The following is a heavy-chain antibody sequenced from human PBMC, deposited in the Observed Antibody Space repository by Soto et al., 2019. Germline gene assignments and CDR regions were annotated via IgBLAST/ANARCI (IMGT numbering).Heavy chain of an antibody. CDR2: ISYTGST. D-gene: IGHD3-10*01. CDR3: ARDTYYYGSGTYYFAY. Sequence: QVQLQESGPGLVKPSETLSLTCTVSGGSLTSYYWSWIRQPPGKGLEWIGYISYTGSTSYNPSLNSRVTISVDTSKNQFSLKVSSVTAADTAVYYCARDTYYYGSGTYYFAYWGQGTLVTVSS. V-gene: IGHV4-59*01. J-gene: IGHJ4*02. CDR1: GGSLTSYY.